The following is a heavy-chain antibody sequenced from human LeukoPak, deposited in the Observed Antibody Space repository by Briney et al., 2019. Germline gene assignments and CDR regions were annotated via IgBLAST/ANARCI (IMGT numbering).Heavy chain of an antibody. CDR3: ARYSYGSPYFDY. D-gene: IGHD5-18*01. CDR2: IYYSGST. V-gene: IGHV4-31*03. Sequence: SETLSLTCTVSGGSISSGGYYWSWIRQHPGKGLEWIGYIYYSGSTYYNPSLKSRVTISVDTSKNQFSLKLSSVTAADTAVYYCARYSYGSPYFDYWGQGTLVTVSS. CDR1: GGSISSGGYY. J-gene: IGHJ4*02.